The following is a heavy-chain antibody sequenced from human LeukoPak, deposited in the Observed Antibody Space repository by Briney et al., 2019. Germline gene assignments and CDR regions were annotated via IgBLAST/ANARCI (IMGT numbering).Heavy chain of an antibody. V-gene: IGHV1-18*01. D-gene: IGHD6-13*01. CDR1: GYTFSSSG. Sequence: ASVKVSCKASGYTFSSSGISWVRQAPGKGLEWMGWISAYNGDTNHVQNLQGRVTMTTDTSTSTAYMELRSLRSDDTAVYYCVRDPTAAAATDDYFDPWGQGTLVTVSS. CDR3: VRDPTAAAATDDYFDP. CDR2: ISAYNGDT. J-gene: IGHJ5*02.